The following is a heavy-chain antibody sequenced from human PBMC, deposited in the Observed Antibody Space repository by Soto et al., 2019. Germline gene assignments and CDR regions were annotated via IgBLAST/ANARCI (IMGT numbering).Heavy chain of an antibody. CDR1: GFTFSDYY. J-gene: IGHJ4*02. V-gene: IGHV3-11*01. Sequence: PGGSLRLSCAASGFTFSDYYMSWIRQAPGKGLEWVSYISSSGSTIYYADSVKGRFTISSDNAKNSLYLQMNSLRAEDTAVYYCARGDCSGGSCYSGDYWGQGTLVTVSS. CDR3: ARGDCSGGSCYSGDY. CDR2: ISSSGSTI. D-gene: IGHD2-15*01.